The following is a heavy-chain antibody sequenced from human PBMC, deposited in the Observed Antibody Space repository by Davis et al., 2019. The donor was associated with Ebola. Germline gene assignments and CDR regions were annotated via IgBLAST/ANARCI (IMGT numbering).Heavy chain of an antibody. Sequence: GGSLRLSCAASGFTFSSYGMHWVRQAPGKGLEWVAVIWYDGSNKYYADSVKGRFTISRDNSKNTLYLQMNSLRAEDTAVYYCARDGLIAARLGLLRYWGQGTLVTVSS. J-gene: IGHJ4*02. CDR2: IWYDGSNK. V-gene: IGHV3-33*01. D-gene: IGHD6-6*01. CDR1: GFTFSSYG. CDR3: ARDGLIAARLGLLRY.